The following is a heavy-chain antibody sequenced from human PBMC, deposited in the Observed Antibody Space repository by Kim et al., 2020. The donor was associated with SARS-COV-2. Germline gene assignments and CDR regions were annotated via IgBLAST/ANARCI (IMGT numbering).Heavy chain of an antibody. CDR1: GFTFSNYY. J-gene: IGHJ2*01. CDR2: IHEEGSTT. V-gene: IGHV3-74*01. D-gene: IGHD1-1*01. CDR3: ARGWNDHWHFDL. Sequence: GGSLRLSCAASGFTFSNYYMHWVRQAPGKGLVWVSGIHEEGSTTTYADSVKGRFSISRDNAKKTVYLQMNSLIDEDTAVYYCARGWNDHWHFDLWGRGTLVTVSS.